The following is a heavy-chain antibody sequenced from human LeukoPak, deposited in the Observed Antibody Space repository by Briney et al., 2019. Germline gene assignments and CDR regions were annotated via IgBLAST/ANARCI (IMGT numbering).Heavy chain of an antibody. V-gene: IGHV4-39*01. CDR2: IYYSGST. D-gene: IGHD4-17*01. CDR3: VLSPPDYGDVAFDI. Sequence: KPSETLSLTCTVSGGSISSSSYYWGWIRQPPGKGLEWIGSIYYSGSTYYNPSLKSRVPISVDTSKNQFSLKLSSVTAADTAVYYCVLSPPDYGDVAFDIWGQGTMVTVSS. J-gene: IGHJ3*02. CDR1: GGSISSSSYY.